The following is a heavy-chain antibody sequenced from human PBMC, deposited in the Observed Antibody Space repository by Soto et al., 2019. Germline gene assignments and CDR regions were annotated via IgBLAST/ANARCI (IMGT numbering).Heavy chain of an antibody. V-gene: IGHV4-59*01. J-gene: IGHJ5*02. CDR2: IYYSGSP. Sequence: PSETLSLTCIVSGDSISPYYWTWIRQPPGKGLEWIGHIYYSGSPNYNPSLKSRVTISVDTSKSQFSLKLSSVTAADTAVYYCARDHYYGSGNWFDPWGQGTLVTVSS. CDR3: ARDHYYGSGNWFDP. CDR1: GDSISPYY. D-gene: IGHD3-10*01.